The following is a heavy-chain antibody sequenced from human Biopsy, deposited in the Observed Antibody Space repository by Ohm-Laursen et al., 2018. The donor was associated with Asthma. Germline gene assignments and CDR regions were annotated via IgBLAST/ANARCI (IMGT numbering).Heavy chain of an antibody. Sequence: VASVKVSCRASGYTFINYAIHWVRQAPGQRLEWMGWINAGNGNTKYSQKFQGRVTITRDTSASTAYMDLSSLRSEDTAVYYCARTYYDFLTGQVKDAFGIWGQGTMVTVSS. D-gene: IGHD3-9*01. V-gene: IGHV1-3*01. J-gene: IGHJ3*02. CDR2: INAGNGNT. CDR1: GYTFINYA. CDR3: ARTYYDFLTGQVKDAFGI.